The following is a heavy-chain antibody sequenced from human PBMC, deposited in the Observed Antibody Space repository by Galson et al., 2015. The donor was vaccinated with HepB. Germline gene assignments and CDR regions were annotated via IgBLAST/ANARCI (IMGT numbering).Heavy chain of an antibody. D-gene: IGHD5-18*01. CDR3: ARDSHPWIQLWLPWDY. CDR1: GFTFSSYS. CDR2: ISSSSSYI. J-gene: IGHJ4*02. Sequence: SLRLSCAASGFTFSSYSMNWVRQAPGKGLEWVSSISSSSSYIYYADSVKGRFTISRDNARNSLYLQMNSLRAEDTAVYYCARDSHPWIQLWLPWDYWGQGTLVTVSS. V-gene: IGHV3-21*01.